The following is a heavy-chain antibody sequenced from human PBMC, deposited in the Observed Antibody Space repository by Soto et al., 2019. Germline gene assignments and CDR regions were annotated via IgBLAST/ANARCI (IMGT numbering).Heavy chain of an antibody. CDR3: ARASTTVTTLDY. Sequence: SETLSLTCTVSGGSISSGDYYWSWIRQPPGKGLEWIGYIYYSGSTYYNPSLKSRVTISVDTSKNQFSLKLSPVTAADTAVYYCARASTTVTTLDYWGQGTLVTVSS. J-gene: IGHJ4*02. CDR1: GGSISSGDYY. D-gene: IGHD4-17*01. V-gene: IGHV4-30-4*01. CDR2: IYYSGST.